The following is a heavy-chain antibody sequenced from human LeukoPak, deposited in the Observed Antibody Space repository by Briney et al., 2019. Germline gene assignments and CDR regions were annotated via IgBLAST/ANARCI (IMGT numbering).Heavy chain of an antibody. D-gene: IGHD6-19*01. CDR1: GFTFSSYS. CDR3: ASGVYSSGWYLDY. Sequence: PGGSLRLSCAASGFTFSSYSMNWVRQAPGKGLEWVSSISSSSSYIYYADSVKGRFTISRDNAKNSVYLQMNSLRVEDTGIYYCASGVYSSGWYLDYWGQGTLVTVSS. V-gene: IGHV3-21*01. CDR2: ISSSSSYI. J-gene: IGHJ4*02.